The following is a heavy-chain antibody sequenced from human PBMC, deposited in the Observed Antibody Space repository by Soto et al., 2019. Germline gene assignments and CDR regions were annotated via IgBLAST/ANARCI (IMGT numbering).Heavy chain of an antibody. D-gene: IGHD5-18*01. CDR3: ATDRPGYTIFDY. V-gene: IGHV1-24*01. Sequence: ASVKVSCKVSGYTLTELSMHWVRQAPGKGLEWMGGFDPEDGETIYAQKFQGRVTMTEDTSTDTAYMELSSLRSEDTAVYYCATDRPGYTIFDYWGRGTPVTVSS. CDR2: FDPEDGET. J-gene: IGHJ4*02. CDR1: GYTLTELS.